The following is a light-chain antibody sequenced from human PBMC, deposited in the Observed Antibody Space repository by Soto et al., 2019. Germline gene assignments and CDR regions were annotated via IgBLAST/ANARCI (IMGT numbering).Light chain of an antibody. CDR2: GVT. Sequence: QSVLTQPPSASGSPGQSVTISCTGTRSDIGSYNSIAWYQQHPGKAPRVMIFGVTKRPSGISNRFSGSKSGFTASLTISGLQAEDEADYFCFSYAGSSTWVFGGGTKLTVL. J-gene: IGLJ3*02. CDR3: FSYAGSSTWV. V-gene: IGLV2-23*02. CDR1: RSDIGSYNS.